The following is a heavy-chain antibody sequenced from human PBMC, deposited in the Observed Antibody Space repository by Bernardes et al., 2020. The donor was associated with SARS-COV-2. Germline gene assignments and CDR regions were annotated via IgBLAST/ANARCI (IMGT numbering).Heavy chain of an antibody. D-gene: IGHD2-15*01. CDR2: INPNSGGT. CDR1: GYTFTGYY. V-gene: IGHV1-2*04. J-gene: IGHJ6*02. Sequence: ASVKVSCKASGYTFTGYYMHWVRQAPGQGLEWMGWINPNSGGTNYAQKFQGWVTMTRDTSISTAYMELSRLRSDDTAVYYCARALDIAYGMDVWGQGTTVTVSS. CDR3: ARALDIAYGMDV.